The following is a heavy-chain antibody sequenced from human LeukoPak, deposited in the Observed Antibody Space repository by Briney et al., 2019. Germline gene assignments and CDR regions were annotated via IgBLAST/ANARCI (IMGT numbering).Heavy chain of an antibody. J-gene: IGHJ6*02. CDR2: IWYDGSNK. CDR3: ARVGGEYCSSTSCSHYYGMDV. D-gene: IGHD2-2*01. Sequence: PGGSLRLSCAASGFIFSQYSMNWVRQAPGKGLEWVAVIWYDGSNKYYADSVKGRFTISRDNSKNTLYLQMNSLRAEDTAVYYCARVGGEYCSSTSCSHYYGMDVWGQGTTVTVSS. V-gene: IGHV3-33*08. CDR1: GFIFSQYS.